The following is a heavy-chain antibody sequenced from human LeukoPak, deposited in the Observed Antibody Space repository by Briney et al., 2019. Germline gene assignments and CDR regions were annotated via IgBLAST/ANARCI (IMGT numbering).Heavy chain of an antibody. CDR3: ARGPGYSSGWSTGMPKGWFDP. J-gene: IGHJ5*02. V-gene: IGHV1-8*01. CDR2: MNPNSGNT. Sequence: ASVKVSCKTSGYTFTSYDINWVRQATGQGLEWMGWMNPNSGNTGYAQKFQGRVTTTRNTSINTAYMELSSLRSEDTAVYYCARGPGYSSGWSTGMPKGWFDPWGQGTLVTVSS. D-gene: IGHD6-19*01. CDR1: GYTFTSYD.